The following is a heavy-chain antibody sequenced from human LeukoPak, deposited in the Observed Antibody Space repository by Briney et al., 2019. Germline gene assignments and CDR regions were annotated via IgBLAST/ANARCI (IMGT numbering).Heavy chain of an antibody. D-gene: IGHD2-21*02. J-gene: IGHJ4*02. CDR2: INPNSGDR. CDR1: GYTFTGYY. CDR3: AREDPYCGGDCYPDY. V-gene: IGHV1-2*06. Sequence: ASVKVSCKASGYTFTGYYMHWVRQAPGQGLEWMGRINPNSGDRNYAQKFQGRVTMTRDTSINTAYMELSRLRSDDTAVYYCAREDPYCGGDCYPDYWGQGTLVTVSS.